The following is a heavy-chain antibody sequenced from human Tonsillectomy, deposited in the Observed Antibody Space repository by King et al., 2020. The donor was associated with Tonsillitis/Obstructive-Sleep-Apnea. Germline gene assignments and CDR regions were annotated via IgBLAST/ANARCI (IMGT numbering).Heavy chain of an antibody. CDR2: ISTYNGNT. CDR1: DYSLTSYD. Sequence: QLVQSGAEVKKPGASVKVSCKASDYSLTSYDISWVRQAPGQGLEWMGWISTYNGNTNYAQKFQGRVTMTTDTSTSTAYMELRSLRFDDTAMYYCAKAKXYHAGTRGQPFRVDPWGQGTLVTVSA. V-gene: IGHV1-18*01. D-gene: IGHD3-10*01. CDR3: AKAKXYHAGTRGQPFRVDP. J-gene: IGHJ5*02.